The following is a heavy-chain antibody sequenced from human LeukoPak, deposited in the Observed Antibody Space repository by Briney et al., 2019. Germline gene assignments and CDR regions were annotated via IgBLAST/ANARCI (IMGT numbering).Heavy chain of an antibody. V-gene: IGHV3-23*01. CDR1: GFTFSSYA. CDR3: AKDRILMVPYFDY. J-gene: IGHJ4*02. Sequence: GGSLRLSCAASGFTFSSYAMNWVRQAPGKGLEWVSAMSGSGGSTYYADSVKGRFTISRDNSKNTLYLQMNSLRAEDTAVYYCAKDRILMVPYFDYWGRGTLVTVSS. D-gene: IGHD2-8*01. CDR2: MSGSGGST.